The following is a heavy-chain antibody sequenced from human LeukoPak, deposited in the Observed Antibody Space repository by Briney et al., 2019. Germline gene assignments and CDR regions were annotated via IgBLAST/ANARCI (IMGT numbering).Heavy chain of an antibody. D-gene: IGHD3-10*01. Sequence: GGSLRLSCAASGFTFDDYAMHWVRQAPGKGLEWVSLISGDGGSTYYADSVKGRFTISRDNSKNTLYLQMNTLRAGDTAMYYCASGFGELSSSFDYWGQGTLVTVSS. V-gene: IGHV3-43*02. CDR2: ISGDGGST. CDR1: GFTFDDYA. CDR3: ASGFGELSSSFDY. J-gene: IGHJ4*02.